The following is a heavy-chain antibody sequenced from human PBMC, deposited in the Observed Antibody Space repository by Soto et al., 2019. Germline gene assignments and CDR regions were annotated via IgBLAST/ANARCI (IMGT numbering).Heavy chain of an antibody. CDR2: VSGSGGVT. D-gene: IGHD6-13*01. CDR1: GFTFTTFA. V-gene: IGHV3-23*01. CDR3: AKGDGYSSSWIDY. Sequence: EVQLLESGGGLVQPGGSLRLSCAASGFTFTTFAMAWVRQAPGKGLECVSTVSGSGGVTYYADSVKGRFTISRDNYKNTLYLQMNSLRAEDTAIYYCAKGDGYSSSWIDYWGQGTLVTVSS. J-gene: IGHJ4*02.